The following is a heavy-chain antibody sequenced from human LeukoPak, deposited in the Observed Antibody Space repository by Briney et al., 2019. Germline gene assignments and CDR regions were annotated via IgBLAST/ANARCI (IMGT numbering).Heavy chain of an antibody. CDR3: ARAFSKYYFDY. CDR1: GGFISSYY. J-gene: IGHJ4*02. D-gene: IGHD3-3*01. V-gene: IGHV4-59*01. Sequence: SETLSLTCTVSGGFISSYYWSWIRQPPGKGLEWIGYIYYSGSTNYNPSLKSRVTISVDTSKNQFSLKLSSVTAADTAVYYCARAFSKYYFDYWGQGTLVTVSS. CDR2: IYYSGST.